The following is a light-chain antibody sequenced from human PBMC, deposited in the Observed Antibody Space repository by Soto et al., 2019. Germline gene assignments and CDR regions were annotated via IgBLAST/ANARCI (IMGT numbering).Light chain of an antibody. CDR1: SGHSSYA. Sequence: QPVLTQSPSASASLGASVKLTCTLSSGHSSYAIAWHQQQPEKGPRYLMKLNSDGSHSQGDGIPDRFSGSSSGAERYLTISRLQSEDEADYYCQTWGTGTWVFGGGTKLTVL. CDR3: QTWGTGTWV. J-gene: IGLJ3*02. V-gene: IGLV4-69*01. CDR2: LNSDGSH.